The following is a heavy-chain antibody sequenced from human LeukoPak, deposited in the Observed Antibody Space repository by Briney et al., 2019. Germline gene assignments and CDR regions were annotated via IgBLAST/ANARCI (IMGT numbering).Heavy chain of an antibody. J-gene: IGHJ4*02. CDR1: GFSLSNYW. D-gene: IGHD3-3*01. CDR3: ATSGIGHYYFDF. V-gene: IGHV3-74*01. CDR2: VPNDGTNT. Sequence: GGSLRLSCAASGFSLSNYWMHWFRQVPGKGRMWVSRVPNDGTNTGYADSVKGRFTISRDDATNTLFLQMNSLRAEDTAVYYCATSGIGHYYFDFWGQGALVTVSS.